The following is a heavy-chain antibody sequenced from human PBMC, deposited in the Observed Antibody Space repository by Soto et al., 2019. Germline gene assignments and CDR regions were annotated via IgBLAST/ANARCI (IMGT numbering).Heavy chain of an antibody. Sequence: SETLSLTCTVSGASISSGGYYWSWIHQHPGRGLECIGYIYYSGSTDYSPSLKSRLTISVDTSNNQFSLDLSSVTAADTAVYYCASGSTYFYGSGTYGFDFWGQGTPVTVSS. CDR3: ASGSTYFYGSGTYGFDF. CDR2: IYYSGST. D-gene: IGHD3-10*01. V-gene: IGHV4-31*03. J-gene: IGHJ4*02. CDR1: GASISSGGYY.